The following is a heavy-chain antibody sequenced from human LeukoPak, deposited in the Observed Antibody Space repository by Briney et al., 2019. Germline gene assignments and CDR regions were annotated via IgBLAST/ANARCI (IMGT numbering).Heavy chain of an antibody. J-gene: IGHJ4*02. V-gene: IGHV4-39*07. CDR2: IYYGGNT. D-gene: IGHD3-10*01. CDR1: GGSISSSSYY. CDR3: ARDHDYSYGSGYY. Sequence: SETLSLTCTVSGGSISSSSYYWGWIRQPPGKGLEWIGSIYYGGNTHYNPSLKSRVTISVDTSKNQFSLKVTSVTAADTAVYYCARDHDYSYGSGYYWGQGTLVTVSS.